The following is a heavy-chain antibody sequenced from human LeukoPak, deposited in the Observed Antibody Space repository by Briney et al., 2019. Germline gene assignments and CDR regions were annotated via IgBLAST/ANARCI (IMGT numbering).Heavy chain of an antibody. J-gene: IGHJ2*01. CDR2: ISGSGGST. CDR3: AKKRVVTTPDAIDWYFDL. V-gene: IGHV3-23*01. Sequence: GGSLRLSCAASGFTFSSYAMSWVRQAPGKGLEWVSAISGSGGSTYYAAPVKGRFTISRDNSKNTLYLQINILRAEDTALYYCAKKRVVTTPDAIDWYFDLWGRGTLVTVSS. D-gene: IGHD4-23*01. CDR1: GFTFSSYA.